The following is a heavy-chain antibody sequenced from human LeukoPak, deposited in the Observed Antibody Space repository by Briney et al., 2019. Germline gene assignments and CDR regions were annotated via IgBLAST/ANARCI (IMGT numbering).Heavy chain of an antibody. J-gene: IGHJ4*02. CDR2: IYSGGTT. D-gene: IGHD4-23*01. CDR1: GFTVTSNY. Sequence: GGSLRLSCVTSGFTVTSNYMSWVRQAPGKGLEWVSTIYSGGTTYYADSVKGRFTISRDNSKNTLSLQMNSLRPEDTAVYYCARSGYGGNDYWGQGTLVTVSS. CDR3: ARSGYGGNDY. V-gene: IGHV3-66*02.